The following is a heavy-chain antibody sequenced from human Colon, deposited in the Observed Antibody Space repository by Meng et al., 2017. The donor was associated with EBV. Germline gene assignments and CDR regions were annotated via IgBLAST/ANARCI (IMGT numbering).Heavy chain of an antibody. CDR2: IYHSGST. CDR3: ARVVTALWGYYFDY. CDR1: GGSISSSNW. Sequence: RGSGPGTGKPSGTLSLACAVVGGSISSSNWWSWVRQPPGKGLEWIGEIYHSGSTNYNPSLKSRVTISVDKSKNQFSLKLSSVTAADTAVYYCARVVTALWGYYFDYWGQGTLVTVSS. V-gene: IGHV4-4*02. D-gene: IGHD2-21*02. J-gene: IGHJ4*02.